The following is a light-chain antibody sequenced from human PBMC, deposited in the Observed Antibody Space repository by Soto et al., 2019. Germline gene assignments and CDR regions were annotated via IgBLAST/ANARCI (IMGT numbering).Light chain of an antibody. CDR3: LQDHDDSWT. Sequence: IHITQSPSTLSGSVGDRVTITCRASQTISSWLAWYQQKPGKAPKLLIYDASSLESGVPSRFRGSRSGTEFTLTVSSLQPEDFATYYCLQDHDDSWTFGQGTKVDIK. V-gene: IGKV1-5*01. CDR2: DAS. CDR1: QTISSW. J-gene: IGKJ1*01.